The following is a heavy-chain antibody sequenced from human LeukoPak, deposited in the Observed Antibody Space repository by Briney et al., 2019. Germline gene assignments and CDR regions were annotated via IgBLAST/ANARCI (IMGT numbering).Heavy chain of an antibody. D-gene: IGHD6-13*01. V-gene: IGHV3-23*01. CDR2: ITGSGSGI. J-gene: IGHJ4*02. CDR3: AKDPFSSDWYGSFDY. Sequence: PGGSLRLSCAASGLSFSSENMSWVRQAPGKGPEWISWITGSGSGIIYAGSVKGRFTISRDNSKDTLDLQMNSLRAEDTAVYYCAKDPFSSDWYGSFDYWGQGTLVTVSS. CDR1: GLSFSSEN.